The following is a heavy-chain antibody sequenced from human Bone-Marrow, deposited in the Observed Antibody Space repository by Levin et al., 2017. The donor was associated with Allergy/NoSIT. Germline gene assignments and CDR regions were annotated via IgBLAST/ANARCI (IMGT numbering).Heavy chain of an antibody. J-gene: IGHJ3*02. CDR2: ISGSGGST. D-gene: IGHD3-3*01. Sequence: GASVKVSCAASGFTFSSYAMSWVRQAPGKGLEWVSAISGSGGSTYYADSVKGRFTISRDNSKNTLYLQMNSLRAEDTAVYYCAKDFGGRFLEWLPDHDAFDIWGQGTMVTVSS. CDR1: GFTFSSYA. V-gene: IGHV3-23*01. CDR3: AKDFGGRFLEWLPDHDAFDI.